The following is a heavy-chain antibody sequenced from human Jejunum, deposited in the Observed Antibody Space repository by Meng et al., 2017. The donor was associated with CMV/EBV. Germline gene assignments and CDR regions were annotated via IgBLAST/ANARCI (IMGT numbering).Heavy chain of an antibody. CDR2: IKEDGGEE. CDR3: ARQAGTY. CDR1: GFTCSYYW. D-gene: IGHD6-13*01. Sequence: LRVSCVGSGFTCSYYWMSWVRQAPGKGLECVANIKEDGGEEYYVDSVKGRFTISRDNAKNSLYLQMNSLRAEDTAVYYCARQAGTYWGQGTVVTVSS. V-gene: IGHV3-7*01. J-gene: IGHJ4*02.